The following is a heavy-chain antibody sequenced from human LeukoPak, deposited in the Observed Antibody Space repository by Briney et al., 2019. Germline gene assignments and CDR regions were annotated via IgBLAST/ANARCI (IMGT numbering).Heavy chain of an antibody. V-gene: IGHV3-30*14. CDR2: ISYDGSNK. J-gene: IGHJ4*02. Sequence: GGSLRLSCAASGFTFSSYAMHWVRQAPGKGLEWVAVISYDGSNKYYADSVKGRFSVSRDVSNNTLYLQMSYLRAEDTAIYYCAKGVGVRGVIPQTLKYWGQGTLVIVSS. D-gene: IGHD3-10*01. CDR3: AKGVGVRGVIPQTLKY. CDR1: GFTFSSYA.